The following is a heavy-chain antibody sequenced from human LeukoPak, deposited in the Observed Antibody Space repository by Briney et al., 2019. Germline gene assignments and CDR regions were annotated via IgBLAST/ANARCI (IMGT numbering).Heavy chain of an antibody. CDR2: IYYSGST. Sequence: GSLRLSCAASGFTVSSNYMSWIRQPPGKGLEWIGSIYYSGSTYYNPSLKSRVTISVDTSKNQFSLKLTSVTAADTAIYYCARVIFSGGWNFDLWGRGTLITVSS. D-gene: IGHD2-15*01. CDR1: GFTVSSNY. V-gene: IGHV4-38-2*01. J-gene: IGHJ2*01. CDR3: ARVIFSGGWNFDL.